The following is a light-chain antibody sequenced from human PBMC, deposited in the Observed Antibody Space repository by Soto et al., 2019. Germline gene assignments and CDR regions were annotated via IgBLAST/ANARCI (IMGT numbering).Light chain of an antibody. Sequence: DIQMTQSPSTLSASVGDRVTITCRASQSISSWLAWYQQKPGKAPKLLIYKASSLESGVPSRFSGSGSGTEFTRTISSLQLDDFATYYCNHCPGAFGQGTKVEIK. CDR2: KAS. V-gene: IGKV1-5*03. CDR3: NHCPGA. CDR1: QSISSW. J-gene: IGKJ1*01.